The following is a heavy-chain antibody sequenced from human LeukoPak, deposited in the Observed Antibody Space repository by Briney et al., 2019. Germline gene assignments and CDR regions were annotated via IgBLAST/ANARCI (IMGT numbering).Heavy chain of an antibody. Sequence: GGSLRLSCAASGFTFSSYSMNWVRQAPGKGLEWVSYISSSSSTIYYADSVKGRFTISRDNAKNSLYLQMNSLRDEDTAVYYCARERKITRPPPKNWFDPWGQGTLVTVSS. D-gene: IGHD1-14*01. CDR2: ISSSSSTI. CDR1: GFTFSSYS. J-gene: IGHJ5*02. CDR3: ARERKITRPPPKNWFDP. V-gene: IGHV3-48*02.